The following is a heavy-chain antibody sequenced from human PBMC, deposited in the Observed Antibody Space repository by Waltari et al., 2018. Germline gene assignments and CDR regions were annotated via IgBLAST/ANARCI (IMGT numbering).Heavy chain of an antibody. V-gene: IGHV1-24*01. J-gene: IGHJ4*02. CDR3: ATATRVGATLGLYYFDN. CDR1: GHTLTELS. D-gene: IGHD1-26*01. Sequence: QVQVVQSGAEVKKPGASVTVSCKVSGHTLTELSMHWGRQAPGKGLEWMGGFDPEDGETIYAQKFQGRVTMTEDTSRDTAYMELSSLRSEDTAVYCWATATRVGATLGLYYFDNWGQGTLVTVSS. CDR2: FDPEDGET.